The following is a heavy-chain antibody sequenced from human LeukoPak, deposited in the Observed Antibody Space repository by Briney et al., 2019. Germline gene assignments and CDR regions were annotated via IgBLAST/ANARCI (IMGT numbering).Heavy chain of an antibody. CDR2: IYHSGSP. Sequence: SETLSLTCAVSGGSISTNNWWGWVRQPPGKGLEWIGEIYHSGSPNYNPSLKSRVTISVDKSRNHFSLNLSSVTAADTAVYYCARVNINNWHSCDYWGQGTLVTVSS. CDR1: GGSISTNNW. V-gene: IGHV4-4*02. CDR3: ARVNINNWHSCDY. D-gene: IGHD1-1*01. J-gene: IGHJ4*02.